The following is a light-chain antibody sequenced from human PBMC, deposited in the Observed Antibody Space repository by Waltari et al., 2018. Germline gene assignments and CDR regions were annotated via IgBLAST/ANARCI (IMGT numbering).Light chain of an antibody. J-gene: IGKJ4*01. CDR1: QSVSSN. CDR2: GAS. Sequence: EIVMTQSPATLSVSPGERATLSCRASQSVSSNLAWYQQKPGQAPRLLIYGASTRANGIPARFSGGGSGIEFTLTISSLQSEDFTVYYCQQYNNWPLTFGGGTKVEIK. CDR3: QQYNNWPLT. V-gene: IGKV3-15*01.